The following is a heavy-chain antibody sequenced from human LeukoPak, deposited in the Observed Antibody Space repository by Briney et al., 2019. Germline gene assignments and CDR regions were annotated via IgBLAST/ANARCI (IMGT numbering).Heavy chain of an antibody. D-gene: IGHD1-26*01. V-gene: IGHV3-48*01. CDR3: ARDISGSYSVDY. CDR1: GFTFSSYS. J-gene: IGHJ4*02. CDR2: ISSSSSTI. Sequence: GGSLRLSCPVSGFTFSSYSMNWVRQAPGKGLEWVSYISSSSSTIYYADSVKGRFTISRDNSKNTLYLQMNSLRAEDTAVCYCARDISGSYSVDYWGQGTLVTVSS.